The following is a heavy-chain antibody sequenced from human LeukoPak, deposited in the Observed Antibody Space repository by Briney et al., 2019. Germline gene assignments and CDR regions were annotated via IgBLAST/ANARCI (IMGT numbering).Heavy chain of an antibody. CDR2: IYYSGST. CDR3: ARAAMVRGVIIAQYYFDY. D-gene: IGHD3-10*01. CDR1: GGSISSYY. V-gene: IGHV4-59*08. J-gene: IGHJ4*02. Sequence: SETLSLTCTVSGGSISSYYWTWIRQPPGKGLEWIGYIYYSGSTKYNASLKSRVTISVDTSKNQFSLKLSSVTAADTAVYYCARAAMVRGVIIAQYYFDYWGQGTLVTVSS.